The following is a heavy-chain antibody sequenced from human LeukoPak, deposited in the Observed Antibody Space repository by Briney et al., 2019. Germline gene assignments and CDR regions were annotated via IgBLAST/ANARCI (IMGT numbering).Heavy chain of an antibody. CDR1: GFTFSSYA. CDR2: ISYDGSNK. J-gene: IGHJ4*02. Sequence: GGSLRLSCAASGFTFSSYAMHWVRQAPGKGLEWVAVISYDGSNKYYADSVKGRFTISRDNSKNTLYLQMNSLRAEDTAVYYCARDSDYYDSSGTSSYFDYWGQGTLVTVSS. D-gene: IGHD3-22*01. CDR3: ARDSDYYDSSGTSSYFDY. V-gene: IGHV3-30*04.